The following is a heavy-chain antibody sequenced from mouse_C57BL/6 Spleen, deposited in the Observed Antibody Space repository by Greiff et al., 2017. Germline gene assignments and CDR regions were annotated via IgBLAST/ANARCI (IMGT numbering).Heavy chain of an antibody. CDR1: GYTFTSYW. V-gene: IGHV1-7*01. Sequence: VQLQQSGAELAKPGASVKLSCKASGYTFTSYWMHWVKQRPGQGLEWIGYINPSSGYTKYNQKFKDKATLTAEKSSSTAYMQLSSLTYEDSAVYYCARTEGLLPRPDYWGQGTTLTVSS. D-gene: IGHD2-3*01. CDR3: ARTEGLLPRPDY. CDR2: INPSSGYT. J-gene: IGHJ2*01.